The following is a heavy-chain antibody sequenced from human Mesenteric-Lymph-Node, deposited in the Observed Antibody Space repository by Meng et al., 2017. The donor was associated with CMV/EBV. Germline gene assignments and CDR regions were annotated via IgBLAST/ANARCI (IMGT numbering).Heavy chain of an antibody. J-gene: IGHJ4*02. Sequence: ASVKVSCKASGYTFTAYHIHWVRQAPGQGLEWMGWLNPNSGDTSFAQKFQGRVTMTRDTSISTAYMGLSRLTSDDTAVYYCATRGHSSSWVDNWGQGTLVTVSS. CDR3: ATRGHSSSWVDN. D-gene: IGHD6-13*01. CDR1: GYTFTAYH. V-gene: IGHV1-2*02. CDR2: LNPNSGDT.